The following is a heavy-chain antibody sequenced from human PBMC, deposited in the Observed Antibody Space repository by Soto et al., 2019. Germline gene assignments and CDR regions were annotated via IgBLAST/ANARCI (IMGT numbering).Heavy chain of an antibody. CDR1: GVTISTYY. V-gene: IGHV4-59*01. CDR3: VSEGYSGYGHPHAF. CDR2: NYHSGTT. Sequence: SETLSLTCSVSGVTISTYYWSWIRQPPGKGLEWIGYNYHSGTTNYNPSLKSRVTISVDTSKNQFSLRLTSVTAADTAIYYSVSEGYSGYGHPHAFRGQGTSVIVSP. J-gene: IGHJ1*01. D-gene: IGHD5-12*01.